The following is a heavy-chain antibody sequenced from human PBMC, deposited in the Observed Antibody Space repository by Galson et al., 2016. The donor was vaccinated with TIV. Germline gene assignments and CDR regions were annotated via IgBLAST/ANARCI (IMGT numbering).Heavy chain of an antibody. D-gene: IGHD5-18*01. Sequence: SVKVSCKASGGTFSSYAIGWVRQAPGQGLEWMGGIIPIFGMTNYAQKFQGRVTITADESRSTFYMELSNLRSADTADYFCARALDTSTNTAYFYYYGLDVWGQGTTVTVSS. CDR1: GGTFSSYA. CDR3: ARALDTSTNTAYFYYYGLDV. J-gene: IGHJ6*02. CDR2: IIPIFGMT. V-gene: IGHV1-69*13.